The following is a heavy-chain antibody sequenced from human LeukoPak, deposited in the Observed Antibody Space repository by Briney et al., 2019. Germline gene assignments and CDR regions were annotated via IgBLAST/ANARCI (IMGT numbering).Heavy chain of an antibody. V-gene: IGHV4-38-2*02. J-gene: IGHJ3*02. CDR1: NHSITSHYY. CDR3: ARGGSSGWYRPLGFDI. D-gene: IGHD6-19*01. CDR2: IYHTGST. Sequence: PSETLSLTCTVSNHSITSHYYWSWIRQPPGKGLEWIASIYHTGSTYFNPSLKSRVTISVDTSTHQFSLKLSTVSAADTAVYYCARGGSSGWYRPLGFDIWGQGTMVTVSS.